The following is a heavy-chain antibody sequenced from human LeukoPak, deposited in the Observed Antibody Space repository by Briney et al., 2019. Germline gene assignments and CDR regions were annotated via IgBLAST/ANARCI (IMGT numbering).Heavy chain of an antibody. CDR3: ARMTVSGRDNWFDP. J-gene: IGHJ5*02. CDR1: GYTFTGCY. D-gene: IGHD6-19*01. V-gene: IGHV1-2*02. Sequence: ASVKVSCKASGYTFTGCYIHWVRQAPGQGREWMGWINPKNGATNYAQKFQGRVTITRDTSINTAYMELTSLTSEDTAVYYCARMTVSGRDNWFDPWGQGTLVTVSS. CDR2: INPKNGAT.